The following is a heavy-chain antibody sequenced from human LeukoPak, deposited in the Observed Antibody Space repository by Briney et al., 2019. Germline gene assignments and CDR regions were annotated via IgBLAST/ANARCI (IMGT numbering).Heavy chain of an antibody. CDR1: GFTFSSYS. CDR3: ASFYDSSGYYYYYYGMDV. CDR2: ISSSGSYI. Sequence: PGGSLRLSCAASGFTFSSYSMNWVRQAPGKGLEWVSSISSSGSYIYYADSVKGRFTISRDNAKNSLYLQMNSLRAEDTAVYYCASFYDSSGYYYYYYGMDVWGQGTTVTVSS. V-gene: IGHV3-21*01. D-gene: IGHD3-22*01. J-gene: IGHJ6*02.